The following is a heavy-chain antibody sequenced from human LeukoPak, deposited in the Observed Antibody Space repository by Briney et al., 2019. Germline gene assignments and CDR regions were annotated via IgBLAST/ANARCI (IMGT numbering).Heavy chain of an antibody. CDR1: QGTFTSHV. V-gene: IGHV1-69*10. D-gene: IGHD5-12*01. CDR3: ARDPQSVATMKNAFDL. Sequence: ASVKVSCKSSQGTFTSHVVTWVRQAPGQGLEWMGSIIPIFGMIHHAPKFQDRVTITADKATTTVYMELNSLTSDDTAVYYCARDPQSVATMKNAFDLWGQGTMIIASS. J-gene: IGHJ3*01. CDR2: IIPIFGMI.